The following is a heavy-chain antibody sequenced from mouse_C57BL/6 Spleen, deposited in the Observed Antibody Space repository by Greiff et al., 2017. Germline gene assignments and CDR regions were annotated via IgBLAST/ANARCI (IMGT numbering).Heavy chain of an antibody. CDR2: IYPGSGST. V-gene: IGHV1-55*01. D-gene: IGHD2-4*01. CDR3: ARLAITTPLMDY. CDR1: GYTFTSYW. Sequence: QVQLQQSGAELVKPGASVKMSCKASGYTFTSYWITWVKQRPGQGLEWIGDIYPGSGSTNYNEKFKSKATLTVDTSSSTAYMQLSSLTSEDSAVYYCARLAITTPLMDYWGQGTTLTVSS. J-gene: IGHJ2*01.